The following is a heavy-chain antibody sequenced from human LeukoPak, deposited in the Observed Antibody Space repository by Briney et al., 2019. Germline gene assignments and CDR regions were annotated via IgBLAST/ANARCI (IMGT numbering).Heavy chain of an antibody. V-gene: IGHV1-18*01. CDR1: AYTSPNYG. Sequence: ASVTVSFKASAYTSPNYGITWVRQAPGRGLEWMGWISTYNGNTQYAQKFQGRLTMTTDTPTKTVYMELRSLRSNDTAVYYCALPAKGAFFYYYMEVWGKGTTVTVSS. J-gene: IGHJ6*03. D-gene: IGHD2-2*01. CDR2: ISTYNGNT. CDR3: ALPAKGAFFYYYMEV.